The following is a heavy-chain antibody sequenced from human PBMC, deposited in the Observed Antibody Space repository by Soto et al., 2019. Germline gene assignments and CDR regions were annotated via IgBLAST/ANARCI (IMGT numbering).Heavy chain of an antibody. Sequence: EVQLLESGGGLVQPGGSLRLSCAASGFTLSNFDIRWVRQAPGKGLEWVSSISISGDGTYYADSVKGRFTISRDNAKNTVFLQMNSLRAEDTAVYYCAAKPHASSLPGGQGTLGTVSS. J-gene: IGHJ5*02. D-gene: IGHD2-2*01. CDR1: GFTLSNFD. CDR2: ISISGDGT. CDR3: AAKPHASSLP. V-gene: IGHV3-23*01.